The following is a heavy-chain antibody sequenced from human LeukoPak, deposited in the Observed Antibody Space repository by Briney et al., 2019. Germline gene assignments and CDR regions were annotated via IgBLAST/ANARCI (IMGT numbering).Heavy chain of an antibody. CDR3: ARGLNDSWTGENY. V-gene: IGHV4-38-2*02. J-gene: IGHJ4*02. D-gene: IGHD3-3*01. Sequence: SETLSLTCTVSGYSISSGYYWGWIRQPPGKGLEWIGSIYYSGSTYYNPSLQSRVTISVDTSKNQFSLKLNSVTAADTAVYYCARGLNDSWTGENYWGQGTLVTVSS. CDR2: IYYSGST. CDR1: GYSISSGYY.